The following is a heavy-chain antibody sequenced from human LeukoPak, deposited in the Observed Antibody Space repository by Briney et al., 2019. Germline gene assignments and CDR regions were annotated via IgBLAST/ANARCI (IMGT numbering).Heavy chain of an antibody. CDR3: AKDVVSSSWPFDY. Sequence: GGSLRLSCAASGFTFSSYAMSWVRQAPGKGLEWVSAISGSGGSTYYADPVKGGFTISRDNSKNTLYLQMNSLRAEDTAVYYCAKDVVSSSWPFDYWGQGTLVTVSS. CDR2: ISGSGGST. D-gene: IGHD6-13*01. V-gene: IGHV3-23*01. J-gene: IGHJ4*02. CDR1: GFTFSSYA.